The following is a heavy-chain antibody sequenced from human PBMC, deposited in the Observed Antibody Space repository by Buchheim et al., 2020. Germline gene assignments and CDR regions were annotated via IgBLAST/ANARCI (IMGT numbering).Heavy chain of an antibody. CDR1: GGSFSGYY. CDR2: INHSGST. J-gene: IGHJ6*02. V-gene: IGHV4-34*01. D-gene: IGHD3-10*01. CDR3: ARELLGIIVRGRNGHYGMDV. Sequence: QVQLQQWGAGLLKPSETLCLTCAVYGGSFSGYYWSWIRQPPGKGLEWIGEINHSGSTNYNPSLKSRVTISVDTSKNQFSLKLSSVTAADTAVYYCARELLGIIVRGRNGHYGMDVWGQGTT.